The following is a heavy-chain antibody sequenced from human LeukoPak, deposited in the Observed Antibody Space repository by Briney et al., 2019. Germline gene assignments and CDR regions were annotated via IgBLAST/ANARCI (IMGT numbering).Heavy chain of an antibody. CDR2: ISNIGGST. CDR1: GFTFSSYA. Sequence: GGSLRLSCRVSGFTFSSYAMNWVRQAPGKGLDWVSGISNIGGSTYYADSVKGRFTISRDNSKNALYLQMNSLRAEDTAVYYCARDWGYSGYDPQDYWGQGTLVTVSS. D-gene: IGHD5-12*01. J-gene: IGHJ4*02. CDR3: ARDWGYSGYDPQDY. V-gene: IGHV3-23*01.